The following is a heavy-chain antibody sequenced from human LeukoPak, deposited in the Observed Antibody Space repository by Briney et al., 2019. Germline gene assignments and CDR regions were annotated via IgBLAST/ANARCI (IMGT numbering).Heavy chain of an antibody. J-gene: IGHJ6*03. D-gene: IGHD3-3*01. CDR2: ISSSGNTK. Sequence: GGSLRLSCAASGFTFSSYEMDWVRQAPGKGLELVSHISSSGNTKYYIDSVKGRFTISRDYAKRSLYLQMNNLRVDDTAVYFCARRRTLFGVAVGHYMDVWGRGTTVTVSS. CDR3: ARRRTLFGVAVGHYMDV. CDR1: GFTFSSYE. V-gene: IGHV3-48*03.